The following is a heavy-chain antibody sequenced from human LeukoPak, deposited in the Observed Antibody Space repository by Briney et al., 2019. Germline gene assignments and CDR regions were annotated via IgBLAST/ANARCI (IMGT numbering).Heavy chain of an antibody. CDR2: IYHSGST. CDR1: GGSISSSNW. V-gene: IGHV4-4*02. J-gene: IGHJ6*02. CDR3: ARVPYDFWSGYYRGRDYYYGMDV. D-gene: IGHD3-3*01. Sequence: SGTLSLTCAVSGGSISSSNWWSWVRQPPGKGLEWIGEIYHSGSTNYNPSLKSRVTISVDKSKNQFSLKLSSVTAADTAVYYCARVPYDFWSGYYRGRDYYYGMDVWGQGTTVTVSS.